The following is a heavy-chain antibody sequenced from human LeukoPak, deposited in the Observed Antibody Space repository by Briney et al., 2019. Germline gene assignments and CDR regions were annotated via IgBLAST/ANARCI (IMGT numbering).Heavy chain of an antibody. D-gene: IGHD2-21*02. CDR2: ITFDGRSK. CDR1: GFTFSDYG. V-gene: IGHV3-30*18. Sequence: PGRSLRPSCAASGFTFSDYGMHWVRQAPGKGLEWVADITFDGRSKYYTDSVKGRFTISRDNIKNTLYLEMNSLTAEDTAVYYCAKGVTENDFYHYWGQGTLVTVSS. J-gene: IGHJ4*02. CDR3: AKGVTENDFYHY.